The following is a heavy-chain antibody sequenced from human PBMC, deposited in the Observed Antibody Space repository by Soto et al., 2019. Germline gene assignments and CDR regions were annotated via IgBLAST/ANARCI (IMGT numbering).Heavy chain of an antibody. Sequence: SETLSLTCAVSGGSIISADSYWFWIRKHPGKGLEWIGYIAYSGDTYYNPSLRSRVTISADTSENKFSLRLTSVTAADTAVYFCARAPVGLDTISYFDYWGQGKLVTVSS. CDR2: IAYSGDT. J-gene: IGHJ4*02. CDR3: ARAPVGLDTISYFDY. CDR1: GGSIISADSY. D-gene: IGHD3-3*01. V-gene: IGHV4-30-4*01.